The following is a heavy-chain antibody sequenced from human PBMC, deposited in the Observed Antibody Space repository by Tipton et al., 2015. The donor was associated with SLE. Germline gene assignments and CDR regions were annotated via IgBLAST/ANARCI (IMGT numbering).Heavy chain of an antibody. CDR1: GVSISDHS. CDR3: ARRFRDSYYFDY. D-gene: IGHD3/OR15-3a*01. Sequence: TLSLTCTVSGVSISDHSWGWIRQPPGKGLEWVGYISYSGVRNYNPSHKSQGTISLAPSKNQVSRKVSSETAADTAVYYCARRFRDSYYFDYWGQGTLVTVSS. J-gene: IGHJ4*02. CDR2: ISYSGVR. V-gene: IGHV4-59*08.